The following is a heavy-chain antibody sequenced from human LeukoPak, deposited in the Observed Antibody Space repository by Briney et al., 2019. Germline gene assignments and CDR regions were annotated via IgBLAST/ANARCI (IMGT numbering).Heavy chain of an antibody. D-gene: IGHD2-21*01. CDR3: ARDRNSYYYFDY. CDR1: GFTFSSYE. CDR2: ISSAGSTI. Sequence: GGSLRLSCATSGFTFSSYEMNWVRQAPGKGLEWVSSISSAGSTIYYADSVKGRFTISRDTAKNSLYLQMNSLRAEHTAVYYCARDRNSYYYFDYWGQGTLVTVSS. V-gene: IGHV3-48*03. J-gene: IGHJ4*02.